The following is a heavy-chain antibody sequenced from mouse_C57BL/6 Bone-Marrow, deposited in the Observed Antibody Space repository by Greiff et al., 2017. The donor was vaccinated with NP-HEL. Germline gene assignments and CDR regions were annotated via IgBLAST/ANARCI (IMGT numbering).Heavy chain of an antibody. Sequence: QVQLQQPGAELVKPGASVKLSCKASGYTFTSYWMHWVKQRPGQGLEWIGMIHPNSGSTNYNEKFKSKATLTVDKSSSTAYMQLSSLTSEDSAVYYCAREGGGRRYFDYWGQGTTLTVSS. CDR1: GYTFTSYW. V-gene: IGHV1-64*01. CDR3: AREGGGRRYFDY. D-gene: IGHD3-3*01. CDR2: IHPNSGST. J-gene: IGHJ2*01.